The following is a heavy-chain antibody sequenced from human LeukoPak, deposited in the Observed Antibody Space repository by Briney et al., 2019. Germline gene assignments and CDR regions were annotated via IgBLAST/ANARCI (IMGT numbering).Heavy chain of an antibody. D-gene: IGHD2-21*02. Sequence: SVKVSCKASGGTFSSDAISWVRQAPGQGLEWVGRIIPIFGIANYAQKFQGRVTITADKSTSTAYMELSSLRSEDTAVYYSARDAAYCGGDCPFDYWGQGTLVTVSS. V-gene: IGHV1-69*04. CDR2: IIPIFGIA. CDR1: GGTFSSDA. J-gene: IGHJ4*02. CDR3: ARDAAYCGGDCPFDY.